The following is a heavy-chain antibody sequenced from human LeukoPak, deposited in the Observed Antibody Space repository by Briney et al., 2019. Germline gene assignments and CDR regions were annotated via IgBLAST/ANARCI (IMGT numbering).Heavy chain of an antibody. D-gene: IGHD2-21*02. Sequence: GASVKVSCKVSGYIFTELSMHWVRQAPGQGLEWMGGFNPEDGETFYAQKFQGRVNMTEDTSTDTAYMELSSLSYDDTAVYYCARYDGGDWIFDYWGQGTLVTVSS. V-gene: IGHV1-24*01. CDR1: GYIFTELS. CDR3: ARYDGGDWIFDY. CDR2: FNPEDGET. J-gene: IGHJ4*02.